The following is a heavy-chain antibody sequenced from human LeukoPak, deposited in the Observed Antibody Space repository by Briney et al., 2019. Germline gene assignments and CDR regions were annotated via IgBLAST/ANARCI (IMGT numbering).Heavy chain of an antibody. D-gene: IGHD3-9*01. V-gene: IGHV3-23*01. J-gene: IGHJ4*02. Sequence: GGSLRLSCAASGFTFSSYAMSWVGQAPGKGLEWVSAISGRGGSTYYADSVKGRFTISRDNSKDTLYLQMNSLRAEDTAVYYCASTPSLTGYYYFDYWGQGTLVTVSS. CDR3: ASTPSLTGYYYFDY. CDR1: GFTFSSYA. CDR2: ISGRGGST.